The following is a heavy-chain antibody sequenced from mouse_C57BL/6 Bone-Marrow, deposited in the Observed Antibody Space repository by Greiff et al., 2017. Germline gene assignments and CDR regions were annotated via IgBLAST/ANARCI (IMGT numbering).Heavy chain of an antibody. D-gene: IGHD1-1*02. Sequence: EVQRVESGGGLVKPGGSLKLSCAASGFTFSSYAMSWVRQTPEKRLEWVATISDGGSYTYYPDNVKGRFTSARDNAKNNLYLQMSHLKSEDTAMYYCARGYYVAMDYWGQGTSVTVSS. CDR1: GFTFSSYA. CDR3: ARGYYVAMDY. V-gene: IGHV5-4*01. J-gene: IGHJ4*01. CDR2: ISDGGSYT.